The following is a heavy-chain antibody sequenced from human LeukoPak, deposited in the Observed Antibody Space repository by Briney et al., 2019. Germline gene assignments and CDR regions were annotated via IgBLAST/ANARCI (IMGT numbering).Heavy chain of an antibody. CDR2: IYPGDSDT. J-gene: IGHJ4*02. CDR3: ARAHSSGRFDY. V-gene: IGHV5-51*01. CDR1: GYVFTSYW. Sequence: GESLKISCKASGYVFTSYWIAWVRPMPGKGLEWMGIIYPGDSDTKYSPSFQGQVTISADKSISTTYLQWSSLKASDTAMYYCARAHSSGRFDYWGQGTLVTVSS. D-gene: IGHD6-19*01.